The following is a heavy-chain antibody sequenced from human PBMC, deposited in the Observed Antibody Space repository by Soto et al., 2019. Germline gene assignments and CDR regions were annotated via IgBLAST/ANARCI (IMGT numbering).Heavy chain of an antibody. CDR3: ARDPSYYGMDV. CDR1: GYTFTSYA. J-gene: IGHJ6*02. CDR2: INAGNGNT. V-gene: IGHV1-3*01. Sequence: SSVKVSCKASGYTFTSYAMHWVRQAPGQRLEWMGWINAGNGNTKYSQKFQGRVTITRDTSASTAYMELSSLRSEDTAVYYCARDPSYYGMDVWGQGTTVTVSS.